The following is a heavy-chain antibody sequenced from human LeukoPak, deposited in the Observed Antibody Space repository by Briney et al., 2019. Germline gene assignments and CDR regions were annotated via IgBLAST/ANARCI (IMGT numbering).Heavy chain of an antibody. CDR2: TYYRSKWYN. CDR3: ARLEGRHAFDI. CDR1: GDSVSSNSVA. Sequence: SQTLSLTCAISGDSVSSNSVAWNWIRQSPSRGLEWLGRTYYRSKWYNDYAVSVKSRITINPDTSKNQFSLKLSSVTAADTAVYYCARLEGRHAFDIXXXGXMVTVSS. V-gene: IGHV6-1*01. D-gene: IGHD1-1*01. J-gene: IGHJ3*02.